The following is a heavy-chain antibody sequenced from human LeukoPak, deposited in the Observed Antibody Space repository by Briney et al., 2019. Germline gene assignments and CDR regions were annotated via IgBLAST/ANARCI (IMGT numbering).Heavy chain of an antibody. CDR3: ARQSDYCSSTSCYKFFDY. J-gene: IGHJ4*02. V-gene: IGHV4-39*01. Sequence: SETLSLTCTVSGGSISSSSYYWGWIRQPPGKGLEWIGSIYYSGSTYYNPSLKGRVTISVDTSKNQFSLKLSSVTAADTAVYYCARQSDYCSSTSCYKFFDYWGQGTLVTVSS. D-gene: IGHD2-2*02. CDR2: IYYSGST. CDR1: GGSISSSSYY.